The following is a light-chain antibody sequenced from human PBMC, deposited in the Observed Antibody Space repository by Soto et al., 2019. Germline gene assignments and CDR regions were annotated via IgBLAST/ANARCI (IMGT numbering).Light chain of an antibody. J-gene: IGLJ1*01. CDR1: SSDVGGYNH. V-gene: IGLV2-14*01. CDR3: TSYTSISTYV. Sequence: QSVLTQPASVSESPGQSITISCAGTSSDVGGYNHVSWYQQHADKDPKLLIHEVSNRPSGVSNRFSGSKSGNTASLTISGLQAEDEADYFCTSYTSISTYVCGTATKATV. CDR2: EVS.